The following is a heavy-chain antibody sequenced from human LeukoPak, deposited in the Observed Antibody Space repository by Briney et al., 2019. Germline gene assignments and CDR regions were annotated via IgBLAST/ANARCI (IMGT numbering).Heavy chain of an antibody. D-gene: IGHD3-3*01. Sequence: PSETLSLTCIVSGGSMSSYYWSWIRQPAGKGLEWIGRMYTDGSTNYNPFLNNRVTMSVDTSKKHFSLRLNSVTAADTAVYYCATYDEKLAFDHGGQGTLVTVSS. V-gene: IGHV4-4*07. CDR3: ATYDEKLAFDH. J-gene: IGHJ4*02. CDR1: GGSMSSYY. CDR2: MYTDGST.